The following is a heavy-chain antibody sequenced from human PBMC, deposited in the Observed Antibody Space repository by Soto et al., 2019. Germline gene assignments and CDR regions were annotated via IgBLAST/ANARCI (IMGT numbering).Heavy chain of an antibody. Sequence: TLSLTCTVSGGSISSYYWSWIRQPPGKGLEWIGYIYYSGSTNYNPPLKSRVTISVDTSKNQFSLKLSSVTAADTAVYYCARLGDNYDFWSGLYYYYYMDVWGKGTTVTVSS. J-gene: IGHJ6*03. V-gene: IGHV4-59*01. CDR1: GGSISSYY. CDR3: ARLGDNYDFWSGLYYYYYMDV. D-gene: IGHD3-3*01. CDR2: IYYSGST.